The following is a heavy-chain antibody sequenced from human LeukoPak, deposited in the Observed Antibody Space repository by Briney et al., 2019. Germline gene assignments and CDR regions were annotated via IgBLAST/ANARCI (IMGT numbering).Heavy chain of an antibody. J-gene: IGHJ4*02. CDR3: ASSGSGSYRAFDY. Sequence: SVKVSCKASGGTFSSYAISWVRQAPGQGLEWMGGIIPIFGTANYAQKFQGRVTITADESTSTAYMELSSLRSEDTAVYYCASSGSGSYRAFDYWGQGTLVTVSS. CDR2: IIPIFGTA. CDR1: GGTFSSYA. V-gene: IGHV1-69*13. D-gene: IGHD1-26*01.